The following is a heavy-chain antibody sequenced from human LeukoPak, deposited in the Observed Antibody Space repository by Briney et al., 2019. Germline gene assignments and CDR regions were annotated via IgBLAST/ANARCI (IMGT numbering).Heavy chain of an antibody. Sequence: GGSLRLSCAASGFTLSNYAMHWVRQAPGKGLEWVAVVSYDGSNKYYADSVKGRFTISRDNSENTLYLQMNSLRAEDAAIYYCATIGDRRTGELYRIDYWGQGTLVTVSS. J-gene: IGHJ4*02. D-gene: IGHD7-27*01. CDR1: GFTLSNYA. V-gene: IGHV3-30-3*01. CDR2: VSYDGSNK. CDR3: ATIGDRRTGELYRIDY.